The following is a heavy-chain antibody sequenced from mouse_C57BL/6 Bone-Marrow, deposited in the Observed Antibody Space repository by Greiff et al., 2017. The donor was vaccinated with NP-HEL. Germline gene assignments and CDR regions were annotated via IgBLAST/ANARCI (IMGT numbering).Heavy chain of an antibody. CDR1: EYEFPSHD. J-gene: IGHJ3*01. CDR3: ARQRGLLPFAY. V-gene: IGHV5-2*01. D-gene: IGHD2-3*01. Sequence: EVKLVESGGGLVQPGESLKLSCESNEYEFPSHDMSWVRKTPEKRLELVAAINSDGGSTYYPDTMERRFIISRDNTKTTLYLQMSSLRSESAALYYCARQRGLLPFAYWGQGTLVTVSA. CDR2: INSDGGST.